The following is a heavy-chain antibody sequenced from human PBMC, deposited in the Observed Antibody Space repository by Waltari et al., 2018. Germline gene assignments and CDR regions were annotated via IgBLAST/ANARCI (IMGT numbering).Heavy chain of an antibody. J-gene: IGHJ3*01. CDR2: ITSGSTYI. V-gene: IGHV3-21*01. D-gene: IGHD3-16*01. Sequence: EVQLVASGGGLVKPGGSLRLSCAASGFNFNTFTLNWVRQAPGKGLEWVSYITSGSTYIYYADSVKGRFTTSRDNAENSLYLQMNSLRAEDTAVYFCVRLLGGSSWPYAFDVWGQGALVTVSS. CDR1: GFNFNTFT. CDR3: VRLLGGSSWPYAFDV.